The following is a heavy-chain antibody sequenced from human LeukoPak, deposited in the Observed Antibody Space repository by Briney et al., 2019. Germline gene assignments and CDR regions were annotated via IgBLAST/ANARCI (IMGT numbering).Heavy chain of an antibody. CDR2: MSWNSGSI. J-gene: IGHJ4*02. D-gene: IGHD6-13*01. CDR1: GFTLDDYT. Sequence: GGSLRLSCAASGFTLDDYTMHWVRQAPGKGLEWVSGMSWNSGSIGYADSVKGRFTISRDNAKNSLYLQMNRLRAEDMALYYCAKDIGSSWYGNYFDYWGQGTLVTVSS. CDR3: AKDIGSSWYGNYFDY. V-gene: IGHV3-9*03.